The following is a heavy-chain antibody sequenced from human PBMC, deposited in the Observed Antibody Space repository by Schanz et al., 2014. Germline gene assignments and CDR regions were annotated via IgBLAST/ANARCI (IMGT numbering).Heavy chain of an antibody. CDR2: VYNNGRT. CDR3: ARVVGGAEWLLYDDYYYNLDV. J-gene: IGHJ6*02. CDR1: GGSISNANW. Sequence: QVQLQASGPGLVKPSGTLSLTCAVSGGSISNANWWSWIRQPPGKGLEWIGYVYNNGRTYYNPSLKSRVAISVDTSKNQFSLKLTSMTAADTAVYYCARVVGGAEWLLYDDYYYNLDVWGQGTTVTVSS. D-gene: IGHD3-3*01. V-gene: IGHV4-4*02.